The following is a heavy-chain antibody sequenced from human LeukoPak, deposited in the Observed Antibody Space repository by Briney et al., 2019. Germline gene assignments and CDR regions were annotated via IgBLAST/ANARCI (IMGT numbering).Heavy chain of an antibody. CDR1: GGSISSSSYY. V-gene: IGHV4-39*01. D-gene: IGHD2-15*01. CDR2: IYYSGST. J-gene: IGHJ4*02. Sequence: SSETLSLTCTVSGGSISSSSYYWGWIRQPPGKGLEWIGSIYYSGSTYYNPSLKSRVTISVDTSKNQFSLKLSSVTAADTAVYYCARYCSGGSCPYYFDYWGQGTLVTVSS. CDR3: ARYCSGGSCPYYFDY.